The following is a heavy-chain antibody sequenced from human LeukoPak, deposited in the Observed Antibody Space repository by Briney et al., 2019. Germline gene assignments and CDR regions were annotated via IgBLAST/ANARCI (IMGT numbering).Heavy chain of an antibody. CDR2: ISYDGSNK. D-gene: IGHD6-13*01. Sequence: GGSLRLSCEISGFNFSTSGIHWVRQAPGKGLEWVAVISYDGSNKYYADSVKGRFTISRDNSKNTLYLQMNSLRAEDTAVYYCARAFSQGSSSQGALRGFDYWGQGTLVTVSS. CDR1: GFNFSTSG. J-gene: IGHJ4*02. CDR3: ARAFSQGSSSQGALRGFDY. V-gene: IGHV3-30*19.